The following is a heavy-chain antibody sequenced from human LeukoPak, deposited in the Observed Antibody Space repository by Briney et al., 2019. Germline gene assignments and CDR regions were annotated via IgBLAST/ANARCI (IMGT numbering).Heavy chain of an antibody. CDR3: ARGGTYDI. CDR1: GFTFSMYW. J-gene: IGHJ3*02. V-gene: IGHV3-7*01. CDR2: LKQDGSQT. Sequence: GGSLRLSCVATGFTFSMYWMTWFRQAPGKGLEWVANLKQDGSQTNYVDSVKGRFTISRDNAKKSLYLQMNSLRGEDTAVYYCARGGTYDIWGQGTRVTVSS.